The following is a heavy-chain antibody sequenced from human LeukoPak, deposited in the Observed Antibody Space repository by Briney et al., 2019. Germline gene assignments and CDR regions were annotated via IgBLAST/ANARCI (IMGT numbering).Heavy chain of an antibody. J-gene: IGHJ3*02. CDR1: GFTFSHCG. CDR2: IWNDGSKK. Sequence: GGSLRLSCAASGFTFSHCGMHWVRQAPGKGLEWVALIWNDGSKKYYSDSVNGRFTISRDNSKNTLYLQMNSLRVEDTAVYYCARSSHYDILTGYSEEDAFDIWGQGTMVTVSS. D-gene: IGHD3-9*01. CDR3: ARSSHYDILTGYSEEDAFDI. V-gene: IGHV3-33*01.